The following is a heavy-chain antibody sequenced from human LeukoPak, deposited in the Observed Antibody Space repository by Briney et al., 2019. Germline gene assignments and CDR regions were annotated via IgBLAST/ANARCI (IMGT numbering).Heavy chain of an antibody. Sequence: GGSLRLSCAASGFTFSSYDMHWVRQTTGKGLEWVSAIGTVGDTYYPGSVKGRFTISRENAKNSLYLQMNSLRAEDTAVYYCAKEGGLFRFHYMDVWGKGTTVTVSS. CDR3: AKEGGLFRFHYMDV. J-gene: IGHJ6*03. CDR1: GFTFSSYD. V-gene: IGHV3-13*01. D-gene: IGHD3-3*01. CDR2: IGTVGDT.